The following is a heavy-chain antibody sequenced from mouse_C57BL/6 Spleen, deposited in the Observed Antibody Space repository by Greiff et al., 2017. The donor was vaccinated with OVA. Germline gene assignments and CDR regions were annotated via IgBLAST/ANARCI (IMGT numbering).Heavy chain of an antibody. J-gene: IGHJ4*01. CDR3: ARERAYYAMDY. CDR2: ISDGGSYT. D-gene: IGHD3-3*01. V-gene: IGHV5-4*01. Sequence: EVMLVESGGGLVKPGGSLKLSCAASGFTFSSYAMSWVRQTPEKRLEWVATISDGGSYTYYPDNVKGRFTISRDNAKNNLYLQMSHLKSEDTAMYYCARERAYYAMDYWGQGTSVTVSS. CDR1: GFTFSSYA.